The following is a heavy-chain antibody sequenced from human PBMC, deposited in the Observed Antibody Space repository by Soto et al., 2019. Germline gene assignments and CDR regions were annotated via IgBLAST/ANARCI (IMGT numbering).Heavy chain of an antibody. V-gene: IGHV3-23*01. CDR1: GFTFISYA. D-gene: IGHD3-16*01. CDR2: ISGSGGST. Sequence: PGGSLRLSCAASGFTFISYAIICVRQAPVKGLEWVSAISGSGGSTYYADSVKGRFTISRDNSKNTLYLQMNSLRAEDTAVYYCAKPVGDSPWGQGTLVTVSS. CDR3: AKPVGDSP. J-gene: IGHJ5*02.